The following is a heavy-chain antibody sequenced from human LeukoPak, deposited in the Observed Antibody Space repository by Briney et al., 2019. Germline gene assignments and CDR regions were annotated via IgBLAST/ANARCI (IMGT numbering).Heavy chain of an antibody. Sequence: SETLSLTCAVYGGSFSGYYWSWIRQPPGKGLEWIGEINYSGSTNYNPSLKSRVTISVDTSKNQFSLKLSSVTAADTAVYYCARRRGITMIVVARIFDYWGQGTLVTVSS. D-gene: IGHD3-22*01. CDR1: GGSFSGYY. CDR3: ARRRGITMIVVARIFDY. J-gene: IGHJ4*02. V-gene: IGHV4-34*01. CDR2: INYSGST.